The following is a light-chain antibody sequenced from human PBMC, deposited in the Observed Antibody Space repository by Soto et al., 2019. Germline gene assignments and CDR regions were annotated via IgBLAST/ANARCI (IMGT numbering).Light chain of an antibody. CDR3: SSYASSSTEV. J-gene: IGLJ2*01. CDR1: NYDVGGYNF. Sequence: QSALTQPASVSGSPGQSITISCTGTNYDVGGYNFVSWYQQHPGKAPKLMIYDVSNRPSGVSARFSGSKSGNMASLTISGLQAEDEADYYCSSYASSSTEVFGGGTKVTVL. CDR2: DVS. V-gene: IGLV2-14*01.